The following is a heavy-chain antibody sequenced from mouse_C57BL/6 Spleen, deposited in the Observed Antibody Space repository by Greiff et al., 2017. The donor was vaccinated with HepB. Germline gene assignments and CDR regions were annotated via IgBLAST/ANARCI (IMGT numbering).Heavy chain of an antibody. CDR2: INPNNGGT. CDR3: AREGGLRPHYYAMDD. CDR1: GYTFTDYN. V-gene: IGHV1-22*01. D-gene: IGHD3-2*02. Sequence: VQLKESGPELVKPGASVKMSCKASGYTFTDYNMHWVKQSHGKSLEWIGYINPNNGGTSYNQKFKGKATLTVNKSSSTAYMELRSLTSEDSAVYYCAREGGLRPHYYAMDDWGQGTSVTVSS. J-gene: IGHJ4*01.